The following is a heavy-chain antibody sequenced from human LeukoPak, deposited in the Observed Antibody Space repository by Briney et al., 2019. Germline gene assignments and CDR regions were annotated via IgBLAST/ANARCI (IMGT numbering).Heavy chain of an antibody. Sequence: ASVKVSCKASGYTFTSYYMHWVRQAPGQGLEWMGIINPSGGSTSYAQKFQGRVTMTRDTSTSTVYMELSSLRSEDTAVYYCARTMVGGVSYYSGMDVGAKGTTFTVPS. CDR3: ARTMVGGVSYYSGMDV. V-gene: IGHV1-46*01. CDR2: INPSGGST. D-gene: IGHD3-10*01. J-gene: IGHJ6*04. CDR1: GYTFTSYY.